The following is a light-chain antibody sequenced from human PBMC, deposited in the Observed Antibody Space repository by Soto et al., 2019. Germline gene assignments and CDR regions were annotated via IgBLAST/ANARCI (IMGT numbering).Light chain of an antibody. V-gene: IGKV1-39*01. J-gene: IGKJ2*01. CDR1: QSISVH. Sequence: DIQMTQSPSSLSASVGDTVTITCRASQSISVHLNWYQQKPGKVPKLLIYAASNLQSGVPSSFSGSGSETHFALTISSLQPEDFATYYCQQSYITPYTFGQGTKLQIK. CDR2: AAS. CDR3: QQSYITPYT.